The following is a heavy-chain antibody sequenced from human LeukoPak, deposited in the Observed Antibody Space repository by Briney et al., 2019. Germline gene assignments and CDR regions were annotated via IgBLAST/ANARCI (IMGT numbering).Heavy chain of an antibody. J-gene: IGHJ4*02. CDR2: ISNRGGVT. Sequence: GGSLRLSCAASGFTFSSYAMSWVRQAPGKGLEWVSPISNRGGVTYYAESVKGRFTISRDNSKNTLYLQMNSLRAEATAIYYCAKARGAAAANDFDYWGQGTLVTVSS. CDR3: AKARGAAAANDFDY. CDR1: GFTFSSYA. D-gene: IGHD6-13*01. V-gene: IGHV3-23*01.